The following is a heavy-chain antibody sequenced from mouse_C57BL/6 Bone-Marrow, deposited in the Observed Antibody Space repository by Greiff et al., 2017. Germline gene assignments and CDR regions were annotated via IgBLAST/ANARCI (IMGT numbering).Heavy chain of an antibody. CDR2: IDPSDSYT. J-gene: IGHJ3*01. CDR1: GYTFTSYW. V-gene: IGHV1-50*01. D-gene: IGHD2-4*01. Sequence: VQLQQPGAELVKPGASVKLSCKASGYTFTSYWMQWVKQRPGQGLEWIGEIDPSDSYTNYNQKFKGKATLTVDTSSSTAYMQLSSLTAEDSAVYYWARGGDYGGFAYWGQGTLVTVSA. CDR3: ARGGDYGGFAY.